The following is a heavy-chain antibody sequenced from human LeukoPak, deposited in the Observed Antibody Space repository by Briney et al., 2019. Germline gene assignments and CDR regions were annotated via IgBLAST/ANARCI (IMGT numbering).Heavy chain of an antibody. CDR2: ISGSGGST. V-gene: IGHV3-23*01. CDR3: AKNRARNYYGSGSYSPFDY. Sequence: GGSLRVSCAASGFTFSGYAMSWVRQAPGKGLEWVSAISGSGGSTYYADSVKGRFTISRDNSKNTLYLQMKSLRAEDTAVYYCAKNRARNYYGSGSYSPFDYWGQGTLVTVSS. D-gene: IGHD3-10*01. CDR1: GFTFSGYA. J-gene: IGHJ4*02.